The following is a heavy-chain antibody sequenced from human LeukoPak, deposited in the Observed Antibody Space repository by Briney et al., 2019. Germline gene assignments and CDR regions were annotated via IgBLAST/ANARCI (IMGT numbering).Heavy chain of an antibody. V-gene: IGHV3-53*01. D-gene: IGHD3-3*01. CDR1: GFTVSNKY. CDR2: IYSGGNT. Sequence: GGSLRLSCAAAGFTVSNKYMSWVRQAPGKGLEWVSVIYSGGNTYYADSVKGRFTISRDNSKNTVYLQMNSLRDEDTAVYFCARVKPDAFWGGPDAFDIWGQGTVVTVSS. CDR3: ARVKPDAFWGGPDAFDI. J-gene: IGHJ3*02.